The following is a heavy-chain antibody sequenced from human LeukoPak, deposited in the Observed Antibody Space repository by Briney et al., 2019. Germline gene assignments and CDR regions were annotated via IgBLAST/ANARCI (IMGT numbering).Heavy chain of an antibody. Sequence: PGGSLRLSCAASGFTFSTYSMNWVRQAPGKGLEWVSYISSSSSIKYYADSVKGRFTISRDNAKNSLYLQMNSLRDEDTAVYYCAREGRYSGSDYFDYWGQGTLVTVSS. CDR1: GFTFSTYS. CDR3: AREGRYSGSDYFDY. V-gene: IGHV3-48*02. CDR2: ISSSSSIK. J-gene: IGHJ4*02. D-gene: IGHD1-26*01.